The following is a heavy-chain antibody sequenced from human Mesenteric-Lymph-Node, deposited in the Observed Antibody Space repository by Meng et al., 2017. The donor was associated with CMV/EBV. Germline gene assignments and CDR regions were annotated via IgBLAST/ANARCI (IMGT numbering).Heavy chain of an antibody. D-gene: IGHD2-15*01. Sequence: GGSLRLSCAASGFTFGNYAMSWVRQAPGKGLEWVSAISGSGGSTYYADSVKGRFTFSRDNSKNTLYLQMNSLRAEDTAVYYCAKVVSGEDDAFDFWGQGTMVTVSS. V-gene: IGHV3-23*01. CDR1: GFTFGNYA. J-gene: IGHJ3*01. CDR3: AKVVSGEDDAFDF. CDR2: ISGSGGST.